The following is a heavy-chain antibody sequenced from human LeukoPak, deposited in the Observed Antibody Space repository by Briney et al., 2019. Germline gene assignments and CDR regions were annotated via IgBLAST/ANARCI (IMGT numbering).Heavy chain of an antibody. J-gene: IGHJ4*02. V-gene: IGHV3-30-3*01. D-gene: IGHD4-17*01. CDR2: ISYGGSNK. CDR1: GFTFSSYA. CDR3: ARGTTVTDYFDY. Sequence: PGRSLRLSCAASGFTFSSYAMHWVRQAPGKGLEWVAVISYGGSNKYYADSVKGRFTISRGNSKNTLYLQMNSPRAEDTAVYYCARGTTVTDYFDYWGQGTLVTVSS.